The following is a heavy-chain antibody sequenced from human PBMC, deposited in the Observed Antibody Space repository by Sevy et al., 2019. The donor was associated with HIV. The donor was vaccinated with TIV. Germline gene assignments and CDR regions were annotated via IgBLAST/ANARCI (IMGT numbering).Heavy chain of an antibody. Sequence: ASVKVSCKASGGTLSNYAISWARQAPGQGLEWMGGIIPIFGAASYAQKFQGRVTITADESTSTVYMELSSLRSEDTAVYYCARGGGMRSYYYYYMDVWGKGTTFTVSS. CDR1: GGTLSNYA. V-gene: IGHV1-69*13. D-gene: IGHD3-16*01. CDR3: ARGGGMRSYYYYYMDV. CDR2: IIPIFGAA. J-gene: IGHJ6*03.